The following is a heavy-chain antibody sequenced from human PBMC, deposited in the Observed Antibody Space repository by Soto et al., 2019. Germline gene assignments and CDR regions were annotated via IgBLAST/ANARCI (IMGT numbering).Heavy chain of an antibody. D-gene: IGHD5-18*01. CDR2: IIPIFGTA. CDR3: AVPAMVTLNYCSDP. Sequence: SVKVSCKASGGTFSSYAISWVRQAPGQGLEWMGGIIPIFGTANYAQKFQGRVTITADESTSTAYMELSSLRSEDTAVYYCAVPAMVTLNYCSDPWGQGPLVTVSA. V-gene: IGHV1-69*13. CDR1: GGTFSSYA. J-gene: IGHJ5*02.